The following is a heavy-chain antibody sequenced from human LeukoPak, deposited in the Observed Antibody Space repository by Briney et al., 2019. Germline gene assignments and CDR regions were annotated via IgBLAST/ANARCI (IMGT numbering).Heavy chain of an antibody. J-gene: IGHJ4*02. CDR2: MNPNSGNT. V-gene: IGHV1-8*01. CDR3: ARAAGRGYSGYDLDY. Sequence: ASVRVSCKSSGYTFTIYDINWVRQATGQGLEWMGWMNPNSGNTGYAQKFQGRVTMTRNTSISTAYMELSSLRSEDTAVYYCARAAGRGYSGYDLDYWGKGTLVTVSS. CDR1: GYTFTIYD. D-gene: IGHD5-12*01.